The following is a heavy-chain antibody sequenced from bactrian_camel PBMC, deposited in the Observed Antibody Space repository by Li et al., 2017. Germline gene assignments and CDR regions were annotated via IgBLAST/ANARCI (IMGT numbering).Heavy chain of an antibody. J-gene: IGHJ4*01. CDR2: IDSDGST. D-gene: IGHD3*01. CDR3: AARVAAGGFPLLKSLYNS. V-gene: IGHV3S26*01. CDR1: GYTYSSYC. Sequence: HVQLVESGGDLVQPGGSLRLSCAASGYTYSSYCMGWFRQAPGKEREGVAAIDSDGSTSYADSVKGRFTISQDNAKNTLYLQMNSLQPEDTAMYYCAARVAAGGFPLLKSLYNSWGQGTQVTVS.